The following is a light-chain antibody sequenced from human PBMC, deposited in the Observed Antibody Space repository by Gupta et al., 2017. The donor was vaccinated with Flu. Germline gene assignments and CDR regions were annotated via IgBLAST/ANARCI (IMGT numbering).Light chain of an antibody. CDR3: QVGEYGAEHQV. CDR2: DDR. J-gene: IGLJ2*01. CDR1: NVGYKS. Sequence: GQTARITGGGNNVGYKSVHWHQQKPGQAPVMVVYDDRGRPAGIPERFSGSKSGNTATLTISRVEAGDEADYYCQVGEYGAEHQVFGGGTNLTVL. V-gene: IGLV3-21*02.